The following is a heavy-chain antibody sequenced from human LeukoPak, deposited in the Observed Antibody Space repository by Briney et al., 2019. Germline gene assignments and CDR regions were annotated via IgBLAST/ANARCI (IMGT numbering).Heavy chain of an antibody. V-gene: IGHV1-69*13. CDR1: GGTFNSYA. D-gene: IGHD1-26*01. J-gene: IGHJ4*02. Sequence: SVKVSCKAPGGTFNSYAISWVRQAPGQGLEWMGGIIPIFGTPKYAQKFQGRVTITADESTSTAYMELSSLTSEDTAVYYCARDNKWELFALDYWGQGTLVTVSS. CDR3: ARDNKWELFALDY. CDR2: IIPIFGTP.